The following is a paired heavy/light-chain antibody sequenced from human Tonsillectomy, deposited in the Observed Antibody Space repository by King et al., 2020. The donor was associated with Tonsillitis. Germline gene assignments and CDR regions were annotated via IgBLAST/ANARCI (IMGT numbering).Heavy chain of an antibody. Sequence: QLQLQESGSGLVKPSQTLSLTCAVSGGSINSADNSWSWIRQPPGKGLEWIGNIYQSGSTYYKPSLRGRVTISLDRSKSHFSLTLSSVTAADTAVYYCASGPRLTRYFDRWGRGTLVTVSS. CDR3: ASGPRLTRYFDR. CDR1: GGSINSADNS. CDR2: IYQSGST. D-gene: IGHD6-25*01. V-gene: IGHV4-30-2*01. J-gene: IGHJ2*01.
Light chain of an antibody. CDR3: QQYGVSPQT. V-gene: IGKV3-20*01. Sequence: EIVLTQSPGTLSLSPGETATLSCRASQSVTSGYLAWYQQKPGQAPRLLIYGASSRATGIPDRFSGSGSGTDFTLTISRLEPEDFAVYYCQQYGVSPQTFGQGIKVEI. CDR2: GAS. CDR1: QSVTSGY. J-gene: IGKJ1*01.